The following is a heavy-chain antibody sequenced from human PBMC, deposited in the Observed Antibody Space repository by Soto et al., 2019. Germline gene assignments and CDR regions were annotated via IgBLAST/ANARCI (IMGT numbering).Heavy chain of an antibody. D-gene: IGHD4-4*01. CDR2: ITYDGSDT. J-gene: IGHJ4*02. Sequence: QEQLVESGGGVVQPGTSLRLSCGASGFSFSSYGMHWVRQAPGKGLEWVAFITYDGSDTYYVDSVKSRFTVTRHNSKNTLYLQMNSLKPEDTSIYYCAKDSVFEYSFGQHGFDSWGQGTLVTVSS. V-gene: IGHV3-30*18. CDR1: GFSFSSYG. CDR3: AKDSVFEYSFGQHGFDS.